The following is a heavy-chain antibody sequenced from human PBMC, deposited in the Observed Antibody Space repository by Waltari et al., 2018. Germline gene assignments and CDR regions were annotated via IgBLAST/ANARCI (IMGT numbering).Heavy chain of an antibody. CDR3: AKDGYYGSGTYKGMYYFDY. D-gene: IGHD3-10*01. J-gene: IGHJ4*02. CDR2: IRYDGSIT. CDR1: GFSFSSFA. V-gene: IGHV3-30*02. Sequence: QVQLVESGGGVVQPGGSLRLSCAASGFSFSSFAMHWVRRAAGKGVDGVAFIRYDGSITYEGDSVKGRFTISRDNSKNTLYLQMNRLRVEDTAVYYCAKDGYYGSGTYKGMYYFDYWGQGTLVTVSS.